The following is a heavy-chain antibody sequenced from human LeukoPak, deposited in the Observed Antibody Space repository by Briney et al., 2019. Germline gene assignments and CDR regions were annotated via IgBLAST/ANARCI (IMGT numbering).Heavy chain of an antibody. CDR2: VYYTGAS. V-gene: IGHV4-39*07. CDR1: GGPISSYY. CDR3: ARGAPPQN. Sequence: SSETLSLTCTVSGGPISSYYWGWIRQPPGKGLEWIGSVYYTGASYYNPSLKSRVTISIDTSKNHFSLNLTSVTAADTAVYYCARGAPPQNWGRGALVTVSS. J-gene: IGHJ4*02.